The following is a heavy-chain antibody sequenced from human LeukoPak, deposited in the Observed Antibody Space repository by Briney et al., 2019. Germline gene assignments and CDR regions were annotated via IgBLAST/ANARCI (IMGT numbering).Heavy chain of an antibody. CDR3: ARGNSSAWYDY. CDR2: ISSSGSTI. Sequence: GGSLRLSCAASGFTFSSYEMNWVRQAPGKGLEWVSYISSSGSTIYYADSVKGRFTISRDNAKNTLHLQMNSLRAEDTAVYYCARGNSSAWYDYWGQGTLVTVSS. V-gene: IGHV3-48*03. J-gene: IGHJ4*02. CDR1: GFTFSSYE. D-gene: IGHD6-19*01.